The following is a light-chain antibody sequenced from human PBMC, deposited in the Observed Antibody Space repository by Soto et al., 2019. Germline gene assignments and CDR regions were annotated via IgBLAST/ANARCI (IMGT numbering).Light chain of an antibody. CDR1: SSDVGGYNY. J-gene: IGLJ2*01. CDR2: EVS. V-gene: IGLV2-14*01. Sequence: QSVLTQPASVSGSPGQSITISCTGTSSDVGGYNYVSWYQQHPGKAPKLMIYEVSNRPSGVSNRFSGSKSGNTASLTISGLQAEDEAYYYCTSKTSSTYVVFGGGTKVTVL. CDR3: TSKTSSTYVV.